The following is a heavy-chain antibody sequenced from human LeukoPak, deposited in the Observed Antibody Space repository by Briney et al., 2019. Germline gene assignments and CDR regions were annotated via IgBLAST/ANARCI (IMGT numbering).Heavy chain of an antibody. CDR3: ARVPYWYGSGSSKWFDL. J-gene: IGHJ5*02. V-gene: IGHV1-69*13. Sequence: TVTVSCKASGGTFSSYAISWVRQAPGQALEWMGGIIPIFGTANYAQKFQGRVTITADESTSTAYMELSSLRSEDTAVYYCARVPYWYGSGSSKWFDLWGQGTLVTVSS. CDR1: GGTFSSYA. D-gene: IGHD3-10*01. CDR2: IIPIFGTA.